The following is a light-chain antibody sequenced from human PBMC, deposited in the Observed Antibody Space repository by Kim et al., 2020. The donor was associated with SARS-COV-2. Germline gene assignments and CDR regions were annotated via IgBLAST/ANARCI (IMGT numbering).Light chain of an antibody. CDR2: RDS. CDR1: KLGDEY. Sequence: SYELTQPPSVSVSPVQTASISCSGDKLGDEYVSWFQHKPGQSPLLVIYRDSKRPSGIPERFSGSNSGNTATLTITGTQAMDEADYYCQASDSSTEVFGTGTKVTVL. J-gene: IGLJ1*01. CDR3: QASDSSTEV. V-gene: IGLV3-1*01.